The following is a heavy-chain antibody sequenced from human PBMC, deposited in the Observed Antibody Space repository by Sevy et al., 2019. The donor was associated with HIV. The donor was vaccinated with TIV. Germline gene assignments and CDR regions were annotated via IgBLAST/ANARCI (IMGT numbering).Heavy chain of an antibody. J-gene: IGHJ6*02. Sequence: GGSLRLSCAASGFTFSSFEMTWVRQAPGKGLEWVSYISSSGSTIYYTNSVKGRFTISRDNAKNSLYLQMNSLRAEDTAVYYCAKRGGHYDLGMDVLGQGTTVTVSS. CDR3: AKRGGHYDLGMDV. V-gene: IGHV3-48*03. CDR2: ISSSGSTI. CDR1: GFTFSSFE. D-gene: IGHD3-3*01.